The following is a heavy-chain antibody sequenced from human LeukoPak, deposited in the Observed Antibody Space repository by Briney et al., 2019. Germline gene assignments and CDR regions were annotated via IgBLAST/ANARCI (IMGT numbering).Heavy chain of an antibody. Sequence: ASVKVSCKASGYILSSYYMHWVRQAPGQGLEWMGRINPRGGSTDYAQKFQGRVTMTRDKSTSTVYMELNSLRSEDTALYYCARTFCGGECDNRNFDYWGQGTLVTVSS. D-gene: IGHD2-21*01. V-gene: IGHV1-46*01. CDR1: GYILSSYY. CDR3: ARTFCGGECDNRNFDY. J-gene: IGHJ4*02. CDR2: INPRGGST.